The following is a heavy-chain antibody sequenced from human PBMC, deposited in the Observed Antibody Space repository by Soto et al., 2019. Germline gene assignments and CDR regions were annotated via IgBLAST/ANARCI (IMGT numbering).Heavy chain of an antibody. J-gene: IGHJ4*02. Sequence: VQLLESGGGVVQPGGSLRLSCAASGFTFSSYAVSWVRQAPGKGLEWVSVISGSGDSTYYADSVKGRFTISRDNSKNTLYLQMNSLRAEDTAVYYCSRRSSGWYFDYWGQGTLVTVSS. D-gene: IGHD6-19*01. CDR2: ISGSGDST. CDR1: GFTFSSYA. V-gene: IGHV3-23*01. CDR3: SRRSSGWYFDY.